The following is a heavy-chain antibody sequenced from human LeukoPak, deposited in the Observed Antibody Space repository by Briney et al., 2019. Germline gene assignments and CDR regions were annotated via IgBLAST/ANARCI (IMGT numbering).Heavy chain of an antibody. CDR1: GYTFTSYY. V-gene: IGHV1-18*04. Sequence: ASVKVSCKASGYTFTSYYMHWVRQAPGQGLEWMGWISGSNGNTKYAQKVQGRVTMTTDTSTTTAYMEVRSLRSDDTAVYYCARDRDRMVQGVTALFDYWGQGTLVTVSS. CDR2: ISGSNGNT. J-gene: IGHJ4*02. CDR3: ARDRDRMVQGVTALFDY. D-gene: IGHD3-10*01.